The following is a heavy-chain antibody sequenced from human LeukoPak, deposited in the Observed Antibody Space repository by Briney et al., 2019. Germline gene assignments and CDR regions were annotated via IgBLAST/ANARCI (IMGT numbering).Heavy chain of an antibody. CDR2: IYYNGDT. V-gene: IGHV4-34*01. CDR1: GGSFSGYY. CDR3: ARRHIIVAGPDYFDY. D-gene: IGHD5-12*01. Sequence: SETLSLTCAVYGGSFSGYYWSWIRQPPGKGLEWIGNIYYNGDTYYKPSLRSRVTISVDTSKRQSSLRLNSVTAADTSVYYCARRHIIVAGPDYFDYWGLGTLVTVSS. J-gene: IGHJ4*02.